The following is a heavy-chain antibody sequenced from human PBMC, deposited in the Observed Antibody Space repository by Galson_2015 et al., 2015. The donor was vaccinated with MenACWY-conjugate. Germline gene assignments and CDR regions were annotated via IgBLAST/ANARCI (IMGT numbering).Heavy chain of an antibody. CDR3: ARDVAVGGFDY. J-gene: IGHJ4*02. CDR1: GIILSNYW. D-gene: IGHD6-19*01. CDR2: IKQDGSEK. V-gene: IGHV3-7*03. Sequence: SLRLSCAGSGIILSNYWMNWVRQAPGKGLEWVGSIKQDGSEKNYVDSVKGRFTFSRDNAKNSLYLQMNSLRAEDTAVYYCARDVAVGGFDYWGQGTRVTVSS.